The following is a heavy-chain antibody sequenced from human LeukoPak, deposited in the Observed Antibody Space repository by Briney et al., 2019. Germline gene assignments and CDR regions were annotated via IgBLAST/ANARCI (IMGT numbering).Heavy chain of an antibody. Sequence: GGTLRLSCAASAFTFSSYGMNWVRQAPGKGLEWVSYISSSGSTIYYADSVKGRFTISRDNAKNSLYLQMNSLRAEDTAVYYCASSENYYDSSGYYGYWGQGTLVTVSS. CDR2: ISSSGSTI. CDR3: ASSENYYDSSGYYGY. CDR1: AFTFSSYG. J-gene: IGHJ4*02. D-gene: IGHD3-22*01. V-gene: IGHV3-48*04.